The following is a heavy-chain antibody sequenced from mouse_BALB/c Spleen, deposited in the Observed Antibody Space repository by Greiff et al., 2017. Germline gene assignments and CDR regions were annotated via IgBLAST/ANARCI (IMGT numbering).Heavy chain of an antibody. CDR1: GYTFTSYW. CDR3: ARGRIRRYFDV. CDR2: INPSTGYT. Sequence: QVHVKQSGAELATPGASVKMSCKASGYTFTSYWMHWVKQRPGQGLEWIGYINPSTGYTEYNQKFKDKATLTADKSSSTAYMQLSSLTSEDSAVYYCARGRIRRYFDVWGAGTTVTVSS. J-gene: IGHJ1*01. D-gene: IGHD2-4*01. V-gene: IGHV1-4*01.